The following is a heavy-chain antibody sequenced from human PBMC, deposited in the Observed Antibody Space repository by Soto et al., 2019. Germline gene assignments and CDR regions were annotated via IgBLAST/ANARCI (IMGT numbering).Heavy chain of an antibody. J-gene: IGHJ4*02. V-gene: IGHV4-59*08. Sequence: SETLSLTCTVSGGSISSYYWSWILQPPGKGLEWIGYIYYSGSTYYNPSLKSRVTISVDTSKNQFSLKLSSVTAADTAVYYCARGRHFGVVILSWGQGTLVTVSS. D-gene: IGHD3-3*01. CDR1: GGSISSYY. CDR2: IYYSGST. CDR3: ARGRHFGVVILS.